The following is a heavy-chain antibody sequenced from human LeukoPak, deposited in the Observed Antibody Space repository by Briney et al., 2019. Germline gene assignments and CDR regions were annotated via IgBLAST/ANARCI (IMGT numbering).Heavy chain of an antibody. D-gene: IGHD2-8*01. V-gene: IGHV1-46*01. CDR2: IIPILGIA. CDR1: GYTFTSYY. J-gene: IGHJ3*02. Sequence: ASVKVSCKASGYTFTSYYMRWVRQAPGQGLEWMGRIIPILGIANYAQKFQGRVTMTRNTSISTAYMELSSLRSEDTAVYYCARRPPNQEGDAFDIWGQGTMVTVSS. CDR3: ARRPPNQEGDAFDI.